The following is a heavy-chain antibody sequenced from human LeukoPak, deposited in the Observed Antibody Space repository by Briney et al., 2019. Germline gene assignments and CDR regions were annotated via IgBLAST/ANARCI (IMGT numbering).Heavy chain of an antibody. Sequence: GGSLRLFCAASGFTFSDYYMSSIRQAPGKGLEWVSYISSSGSTIYYADSVKGRFTISRDNAKHSLYLQMNSLRAEDTAVYYCARREWLGPPLDYWGQGTLVTVSS. CDR2: ISSSGSTI. V-gene: IGHV3-11*01. J-gene: IGHJ4*02. D-gene: IGHD5-12*01. CDR3: ARREWLGPPLDY. CDR1: GFTFSDYY.